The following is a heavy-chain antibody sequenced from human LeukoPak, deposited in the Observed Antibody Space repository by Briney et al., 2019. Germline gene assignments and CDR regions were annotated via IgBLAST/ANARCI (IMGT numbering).Heavy chain of an antibody. CDR1: GFTFRSYW. Sequence: GGSLRLSCAASGFTFRSYWMHWVRQAPGKGLVWVSHIDTDGSTATYADSVKGRFTISRDNSKNTLYLQMNSLRAEDTAVYYCAKDGLWFGELSPSDYWGQGTLVTVSS. CDR3: AKDGLWFGELSPSDY. D-gene: IGHD3-10*01. CDR2: IDTDGSTA. J-gene: IGHJ4*02. V-gene: IGHV3-74*01.